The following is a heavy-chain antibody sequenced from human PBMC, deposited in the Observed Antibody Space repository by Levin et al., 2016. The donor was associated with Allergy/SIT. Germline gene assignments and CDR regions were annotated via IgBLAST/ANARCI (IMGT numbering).Heavy chain of an antibody. CDR3: ARDPSLWAAAGWRLDY. Sequence: WVRQAPGQGLEWMGIINPSGGSTSYAQKFQGRVTMTRDTSTSTVYMELSSLRSEDTAVYYCARDPSLWAAAGWRLDYWGQGTLVTVSS. J-gene: IGHJ4*02. V-gene: IGHV1-46*01. D-gene: IGHD6-13*01. CDR2: INPSGGST.